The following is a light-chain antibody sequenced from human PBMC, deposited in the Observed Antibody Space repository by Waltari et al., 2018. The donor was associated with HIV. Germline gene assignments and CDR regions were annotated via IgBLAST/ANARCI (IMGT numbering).Light chain of an antibody. CDR1: QSINRY. CDR3: QQYDTSPWT. J-gene: IGKJ1*01. Sequence: EIVLTQSPATLSLSPGERATLTCRASQSINRYLAWYQQKPGQAPRLLIYDASNRATGIPARFSGSGSGTDFTLSISRLEPEDFAIYYCQQYDTSPWTFGQGTKVEIK. V-gene: IGKV3-11*01. CDR2: DAS.